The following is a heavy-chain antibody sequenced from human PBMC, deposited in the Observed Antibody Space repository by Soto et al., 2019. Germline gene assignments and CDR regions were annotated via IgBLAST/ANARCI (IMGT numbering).Heavy chain of an antibody. CDR3: ARSIVVVTALDY. V-gene: IGHV1-3*05. D-gene: IGHD2-21*02. J-gene: IGHJ4*02. CDR2: INAGNGNT. CDR1: GYTFTSYA. Sequence: QVQLVQSGAEEKKPGASVKVSCKASGYTFTSYAMHWVRQAPGQRLEWMGWINAGNGNTKYSQKFQGRVTITRDTSPSTAYMELSSLRSDDTAVYYCARSIVVVTALDYWGQGTLGTVSS.